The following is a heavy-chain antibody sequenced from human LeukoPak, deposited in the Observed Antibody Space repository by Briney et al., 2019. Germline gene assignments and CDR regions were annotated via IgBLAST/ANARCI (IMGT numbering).Heavy chain of an antibody. D-gene: IGHD5-18*01. CDR2: TYYRSTWYN. Sequence: SQTLSLTCAISGDSVSSNSVTWNWIRQSPSRGLEWLGRTYYRSTWYNDYAVSVRGRITVNPDTSKNQFSLKLSSVTAADTAVYYCAVTRAYSYGRIDYWGQGTLVTVSS. CDR1: GDSVSSNSVT. CDR3: AVTRAYSYGRIDY. J-gene: IGHJ4*02. V-gene: IGHV6-1*01.